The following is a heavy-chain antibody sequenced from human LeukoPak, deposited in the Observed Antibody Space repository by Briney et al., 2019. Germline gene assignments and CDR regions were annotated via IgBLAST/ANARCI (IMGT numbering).Heavy chain of an antibody. CDR3: VRLKAAYTGYDIIDY. D-gene: IGHD5-12*01. J-gene: IGHJ4*02. Sequence: GGSLRLSCAASGFTFSSYWMHWVRQAPGKGLVWVSRINSDGSSTSYADSVKGRFTISRDNAKNSLFLHMNSLRAEDTAVYYCVRLKAAYTGYDIIDYWGQGTLITVSP. CDR1: GFTFSSYW. V-gene: IGHV3-74*01. CDR2: INSDGSST.